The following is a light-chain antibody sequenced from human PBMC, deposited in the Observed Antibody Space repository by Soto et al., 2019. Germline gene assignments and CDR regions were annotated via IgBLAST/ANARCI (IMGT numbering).Light chain of an antibody. CDR3: QSYDTNLSDVV. V-gene: IGLV1-40*03. Sequence: QAVVTQPPSVSGAPGQRVTISCTGSSSNIGAGYDVHWYQQVPGTAPKLVIYGNNNRPSGVPDRFSASNSGASASLAITGLRAEDEADYYCQSYDTNLSDVVFGGGTKVTVL. CDR2: GNN. J-gene: IGLJ2*01. CDR1: SSNIGAGYD.